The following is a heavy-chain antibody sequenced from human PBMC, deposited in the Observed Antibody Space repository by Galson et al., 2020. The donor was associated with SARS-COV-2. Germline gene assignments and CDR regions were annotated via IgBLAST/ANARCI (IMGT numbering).Heavy chain of an antibody. CDR1: GFTFSSYW. J-gene: IGHJ4*02. D-gene: IGHD3-3*01. Sequence: GGSLRLSCAASGFTFSSYWMSWVRQAPGKGLEWVANIKQDGSEKYYVDSVKGRFTISRDNAKNSLYLQMNSLRAEDTAVYYCARDLMISDPIITIFGVVLEYYFDYWGQGTLVTVSS. V-gene: IGHV3-7*01. CDR3: ARDLMISDPIITIFGVVLEYYFDY. CDR2: IKQDGSEK.